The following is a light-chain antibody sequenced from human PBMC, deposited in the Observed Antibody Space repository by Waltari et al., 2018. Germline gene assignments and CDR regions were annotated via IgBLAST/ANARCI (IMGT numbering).Light chain of an antibody. CDR3: AAWDDSLSGHVV. CDR1: SSNIGSNY. V-gene: IGLV1-47*01. J-gene: IGLJ2*01. Sequence: QSVLTQPPSASGTPGQRVTISCSGSSSNIGSNYVYWYQQLPGTAPKLLIYRNNRRPSVLPDRFSGSKSGTSASLAISGLRSEDEADYYCAAWDDSLSGHVVFGGGTKLTVL. CDR2: RNN.